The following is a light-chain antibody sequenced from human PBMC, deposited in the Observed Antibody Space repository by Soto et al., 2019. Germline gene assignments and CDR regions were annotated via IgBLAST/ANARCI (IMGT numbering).Light chain of an antibody. J-gene: IGLJ1*01. CDR3: SSYAGNNNLYV. CDR1: SSDVGTYNY. CDR2: EVN. Sequence: QSALTQPPSASRSPGQSVTISCTGTSSDVGTYNYVSWYQQHPGKTPKLMIYEVNKRPAGVPDRFSGCKSGIMASLTVSGLQAEDEADYYCSSYAGNNNLYVCGTGTKVTVL. V-gene: IGLV2-8*01.